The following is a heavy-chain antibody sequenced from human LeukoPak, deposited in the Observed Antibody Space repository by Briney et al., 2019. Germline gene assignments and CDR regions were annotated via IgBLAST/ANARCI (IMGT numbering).Heavy chain of an antibody. V-gene: IGHV1-18*04. D-gene: IGHD1-1*01. J-gene: IGHJ6*03. CDR3: ARDRAGTTLIRHHDYYYMDV. CDR1: GYTFTGYY. CDR2: ISAYNGNT. Sequence: GASVKVSCKASGYTFTGYYMHWVRQAPGQGLEWMGWISAYNGNTNYAQKLQGRVTMTTDTSTSTAYMELRSLRSDDTAVYYCARDRAGTTLIRHHDYYYMDVWGKGTTVTVSS.